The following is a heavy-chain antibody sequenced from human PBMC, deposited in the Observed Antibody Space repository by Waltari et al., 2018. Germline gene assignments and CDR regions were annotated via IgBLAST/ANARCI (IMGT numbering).Heavy chain of an antibody. J-gene: IGHJ6*02. V-gene: IGHV1-46*01. CDR3: ARDQFPYSGSYLTAYYYYGMDV. CDR1: GYTFTSYY. Sequence: QVQLVQSGAEVKKPGASVKVSCKASGYTFTSYYMHWVRQAPGQGLEWMGIINPSGGSTSYAQKFQGRVTMTRDTSTSTVYMELSSLRSEDTAVYYCARDQFPYSGSYLTAYYYYGMDVWGQGTTVTVSS. CDR2: INPSGGST. D-gene: IGHD1-26*01.